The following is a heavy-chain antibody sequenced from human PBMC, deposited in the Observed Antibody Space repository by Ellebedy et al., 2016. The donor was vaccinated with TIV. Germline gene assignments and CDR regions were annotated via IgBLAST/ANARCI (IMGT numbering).Heavy chain of an antibody. J-gene: IGHJ4*02. D-gene: IGHD1-26*01. CDR1: GFTFSSYA. Sequence: GESLKISCAASGFTFSSYAMSWVRQAPGKGLEWVSAISGSGGSTYYADSVKGRFTISRDNSKNTLYLQMNSLRAEDTAVYYCVKDRAGIVGATNVWGQGTLVTVSS. CDR2: ISGSGGST. CDR3: VKDRAGIVGATNV. V-gene: IGHV3-23*01.